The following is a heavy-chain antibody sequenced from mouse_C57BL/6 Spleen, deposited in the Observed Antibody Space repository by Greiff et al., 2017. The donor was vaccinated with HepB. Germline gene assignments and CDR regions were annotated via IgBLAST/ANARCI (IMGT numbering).Heavy chain of an antibody. D-gene: IGHD1-1*01. CDR2: ISSGGSYT. Sequence: EVKVVESGGDLVKPGGSLKLSCAASGFTFSSYGMSWVRQTPDKRLEWVATISSGGSYTYYPDSVKGRFTISRDNAKNTLYLQMSSLKSEDTAMYYCARPVVTRYFDVWGTGTTVTVSS. J-gene: IGHJ1*03. CDR1: GFTFSSYG. CDR3: ARPVVTRYFDV. V-gene: IGHV5-6*01.